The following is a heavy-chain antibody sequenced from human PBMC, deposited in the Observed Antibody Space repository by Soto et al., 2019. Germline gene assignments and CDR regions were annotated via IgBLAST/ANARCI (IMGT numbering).Heavy chain of an antibody. D-gene: IGHD3-10*01. V-gene: IGHV3-21*01. Sequence: TGGSLRLSCAASGFTFSSYSMNWVRQAPGKGLEWVSSISSSSSYIYYADSVKGRFTISRDNAKNSLYLQMNSLRAEDTAVYYCARFGVVRGVTQYNWFDPWGQGTLVTVSS. CDR1: GFTFSSYS. CDR2: ISSSSSYI. J-gene: IGHJ5*02. CDR3: ARFGVVRGVTQYNWFDP.